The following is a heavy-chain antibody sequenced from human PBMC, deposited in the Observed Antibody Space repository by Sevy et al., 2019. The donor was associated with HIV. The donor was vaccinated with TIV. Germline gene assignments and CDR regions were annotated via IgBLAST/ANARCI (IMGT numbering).Heavy chain of an antibody. CDR1: GFTFSSYG. D-gene: IGHD2-15*01. CDR2: IRYDGSNK. Sequence: GESLKISCAASGFTFSSYGMHWVRQAPGKGLEWVAFIRYDGSNKYYADSVKGRFTISRDNSKNTLYLQMNSLRAEDTAVYYCAKTAARRGYCSGGSCYPGVYYYYGMDVWGQGTTVTVSS. J-gene: IGHJ6*02. CDR3: AKTAARRGYCSGGSCYPGVYYYYGMDV. V-gene: IGHV3-30*02.